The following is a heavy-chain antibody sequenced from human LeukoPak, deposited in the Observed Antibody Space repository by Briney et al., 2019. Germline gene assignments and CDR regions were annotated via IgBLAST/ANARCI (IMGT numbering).Heavy chain of an antibody. J-gene: IGHJ4*02. D-gene: IGHD5-18*01. Sequence: GGSLRLSCAASGFTFSSYGMHWVRQAPGKGLEWVAFIRYDGSNKYYADSVKGRFTISRDNAKTSLYLQMNSLRAEDTAVYYCARDLSGVTGYTYGRGIDYWGQGTLVTVSS. CDR2: IRYDGSNK. CDR3: ARDLSGVTGYTYGRGIDY. V-gene: IGHV3-30*02. CDR1: GFTFSSYG.